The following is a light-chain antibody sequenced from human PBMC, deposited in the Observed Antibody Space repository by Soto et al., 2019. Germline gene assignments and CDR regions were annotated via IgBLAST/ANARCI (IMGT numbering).Light chain of an antibody. Sequence: EIVLTQSPATLSLSPGERATLSCRASQSVSTYLAWYQQKPGQAPRLLIYDAPNRATGIPTRFSGSGSGTDFTLTISNLEPEDFAVYYCQQRSNWPPLTFGGGTKVEIK. V-gene: IGKV3-11*01. CDR2: DAP. J-gene: IGKJ4*01. CDR3: QQRSNWPPLT. CDR1: QSVSTY.